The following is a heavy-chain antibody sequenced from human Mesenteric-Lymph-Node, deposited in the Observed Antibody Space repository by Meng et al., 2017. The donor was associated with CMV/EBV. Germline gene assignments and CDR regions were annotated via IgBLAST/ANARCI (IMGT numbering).Heavy chain of an antibody. Sequence: GGSLRLSCAASGFTVSSNYMSWVRQAPGKGLEWVSIVHSGGTTYFADSARGRFTVARDNSKNTLYLQMSSLRAEDTAVYYCARLLRGGNSYGYADYWGQGTLVTVSS. CDR2: VHSGGTT. CDR1: GFTVSSNY. V-gene: IGHV3-66*02. D-gene: IGHD5-18*01. CDR3: ARLLRGGNSYGYADY. J-gene: IGHJ4*02.